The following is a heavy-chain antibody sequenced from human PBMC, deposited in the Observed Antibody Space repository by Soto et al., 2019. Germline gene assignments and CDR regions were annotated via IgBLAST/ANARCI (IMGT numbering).Heavy chain of an antibody. Sequence: PGGSLRLSCAASGFTFASYAMSWVRQAPGEGLEWVSTIIADGGSTFYADSVKGRFTISRDNPRNTLYLQVNSLRVEDTAVYYCAKDSTYYFDTSGYPDYWGQGTQVTVSS. V-gene: IGHV3-23*01. CDR1: GFTFASYA. CDR2: IIADGGST. D-gene: IGHD3-22*01. CDR3: AKDSTYYFDTSGYPDY. J-gene: IGHJ4*02.